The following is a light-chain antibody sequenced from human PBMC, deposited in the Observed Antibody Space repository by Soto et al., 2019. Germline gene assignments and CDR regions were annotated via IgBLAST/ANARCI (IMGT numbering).Light chain of an antibody. V-gene: IGKV1-5*01. CDR2: AAS. J-gene: IGKJ1*01. CDR3: QQYTGYSRT. CDR1: QNIGRR. Sequence: DIQLTQSPSSVSASIGDRVTITFRASQNIGRRLAWFQQKPGKAPKYLIQAASSLERGVPSTFSGSGSGTEFTLTISTLQPDDFATYYCQQYTGYSRTFGQGTKVDI.